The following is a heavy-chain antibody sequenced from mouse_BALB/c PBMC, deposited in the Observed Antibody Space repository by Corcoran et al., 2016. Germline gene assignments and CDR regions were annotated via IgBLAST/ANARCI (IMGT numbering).Heavy chain of an antibody. CDR2: IDPANGNT. CDR1: GFNIKATY. D-gene: IGHD1-1*01. CDR3: ARDYYGRKGFAY. V-gene: IGHV14-3*02. J-gene: IGHJ3*01. Sequence: EVQLQQSGAELVQLGASVTLSCTASGFNIKATYMHWVKQRPEQGLEWIGRIDPANGNTKYDPKFQGKATIPADTSSNTAYLQLSSLTSEDTAVYYCARDYYGRKGFAYWGQGTLVTVSA.